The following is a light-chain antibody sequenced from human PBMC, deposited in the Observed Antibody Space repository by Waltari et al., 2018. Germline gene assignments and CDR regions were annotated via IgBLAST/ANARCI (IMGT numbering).Light chain of an antibody. CDR3: QQYGSSILYT. J-gene: IGKJ2*01. Sequence: RASQSLTKRYLAWYQQKPGQAPWLLIYGASSRAAGIPDRFSGSGSGTDFTLTISRLEPEDFAVYYCQQYGSSILYTFGQGTKLEIK. CDR2: GAS. V-gene: IGKV3-20*01. CDR1: QSLTKRY.